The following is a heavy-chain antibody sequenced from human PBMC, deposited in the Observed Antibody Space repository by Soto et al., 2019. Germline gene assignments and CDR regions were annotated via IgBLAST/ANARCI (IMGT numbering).Heavy chain of an antibody. Sequence: QVQLVQSGAEVKEPGASVKVSCQASGYTFTNYDITWARQAPGQGLEWMGGRNVRSGNTNYAQILQGRVTMTADTSTSTAYMELRSLRSDDTAVYYFVRDPVSAMFDHWGQGTLVTGSS. V-gene: IGHV1-18*04. D-gene: IGHD1-20*01. CDR2: RNVRSGNT. CDR3: VRDPVSAMFDH. CDR1: GYTFTNYD. J-gene: IGHJ4*02.